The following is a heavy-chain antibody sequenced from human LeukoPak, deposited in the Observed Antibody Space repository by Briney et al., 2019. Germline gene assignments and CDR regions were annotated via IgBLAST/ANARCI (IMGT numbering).Heavy chain of an antibody. CDR2: IYHSGST. Sequence: KASETLSLTCAVSGCSISSGYYWGWIRQPPGKGLEWIGSIYHSGSTYYNPSLKSRVTISVDTSKSQFSLKLSSVTAADTAVYYCAKGIGSGSYPTSFDYWGQGTLVTVSS. CDR1: GCSISSGYY. V-gene: IGHV4-38-2*01. J-gene: IGHJ4*02. D-gene: IGHD3-10*01. CDR3: AKGIGSGSYPTSFDY.